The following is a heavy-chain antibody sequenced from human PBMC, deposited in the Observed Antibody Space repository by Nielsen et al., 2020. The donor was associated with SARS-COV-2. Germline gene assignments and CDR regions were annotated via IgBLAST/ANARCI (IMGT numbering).Heavy chain of an antibody. D-gene: IGHD6-13*01. Sequence: VRQMPGKGLEWVGRIRSKANSYATAYAASVKGRFTISRDDSKNTAYLQMNSLRAEDTAVYYCAKDQYSSSWYKSYYYYGMDVWGQGTTVTVSS. CDR3: AKDQYSSSWYKSYYYYGMDV. CDR2: IRSKANSYAT. J-gene: IGHJ6*02. V-gene: IGHV3-73*01.